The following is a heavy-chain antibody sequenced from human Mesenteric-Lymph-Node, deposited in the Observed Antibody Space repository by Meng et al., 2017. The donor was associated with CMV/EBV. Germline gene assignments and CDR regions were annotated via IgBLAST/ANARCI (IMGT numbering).Heavy chain of an antibody. CDR3: AKSQSYYGSGSYSDY. Sequence: GGSLRLSCAASGFTFSSYAMSWVRQAPGKGLEWVSGISGSGGSTYYADSVKGRFTISRDNSKNTLYLQMNSLRAEDTAVYYCAKSQSYYGSGSYSDYWGQGTLVTVSS. CDR1: GFTFSSYA. D-gene: IGHD3-10*01. CDR2: ISGSGGST. V-gene: IGHV3-23*01. J-gene: IGHJ4*02.